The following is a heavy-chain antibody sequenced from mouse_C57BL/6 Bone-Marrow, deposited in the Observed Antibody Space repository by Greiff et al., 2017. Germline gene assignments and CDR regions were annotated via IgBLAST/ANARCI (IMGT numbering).Heavy chain of an antibody. CDR3: ATDSSGPFDY. V-gene: IGHV1-55*01. D-gene: IGHD3-2*02. CDR1: GYTFTSYW. Sequence: QVQLQQPGAELVKPGASVKMSCKASGYTFTSYWINWVKQRPGQGLEWIGDIYPGSGSTNYNEKFKSKATLTVDTSSSTTYSQHSDLTSEDSAVYNCATDSSGPFDYWGQGTTLTVSS. J-gene: IGHJ2*01. CDR2: IYPGSGST.